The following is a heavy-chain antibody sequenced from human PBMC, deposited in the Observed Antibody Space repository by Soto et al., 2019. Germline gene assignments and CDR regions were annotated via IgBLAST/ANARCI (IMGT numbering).Heavy chain of an antibody. D-gene: IGHD3-3*01. V-gene: IGHV1-3*01. Sequence: QVQLVQSGAEVKKPGASVKVSCKASGYTFTSYAMHWVRQAPGQRREWMGWINAGIGNTKYSQKFQGRVTITRDTSASTAYMELSSLRSEDTAVYYCARGQEYYDFWSGPHGYFDYWGQGTLVTVSS. J-gene: IGHJ4*02. CDR1: GYTFTSYA. CDR3: ARGQEYYDFWSGPHGYFDY. CDR2: INAGIGNT.